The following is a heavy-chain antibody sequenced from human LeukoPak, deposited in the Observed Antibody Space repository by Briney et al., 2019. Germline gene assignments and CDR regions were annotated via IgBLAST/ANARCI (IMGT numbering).Heavy chain of an antibody. CDR3: ARAKTAMRDYNYSGMDV. CDR2: IYYSGST. V-gene: IGHV4-31*03. D-gene: IGHD5-18*01. CDR1: GGSISSGGYY. J-gene: IGHJ6*04. Sequence: PSETLSLTCTVSGGSISSGGYYWSWIRQHPGKGLEWIGYIYYSGSTYYNPSLKSRVTISVDTSKNQFSLKLSSVTAADTAVYYWARAKTAMRDYNYSGMDVWAKGPTATVSS.